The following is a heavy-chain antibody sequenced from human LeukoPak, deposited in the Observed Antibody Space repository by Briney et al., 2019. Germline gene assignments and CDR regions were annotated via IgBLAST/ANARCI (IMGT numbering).Heavy chain of an antibody. CDR3: ARGYSSSSERYYFDY. D-gene: IGHD6-6*01. J-gene: IGHJ4*02. V-gene: IGHV1-69*01. Sequence: SVNVSCQAYGPTFGSYAISWVRQAPGQGLKWVGGIIPIFGTANYAQKFQGRVTITADESTSTACMELSSLRSEDTAVYYCARGYSSSSERYYFDYWGQGTLVTVSS. CDR2: IIPIFGTA. CDR1: GPTFGSYA.